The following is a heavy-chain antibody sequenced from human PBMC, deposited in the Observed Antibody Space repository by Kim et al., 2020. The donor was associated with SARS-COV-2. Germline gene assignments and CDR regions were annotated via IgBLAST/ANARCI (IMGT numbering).Heavy chain of an antibody. V-gene: IGHV4-39*01. CDR2: IYYSGST. CDR3: ARLQVAGHFDY. J-gene: IGHJ4*02. Sequence: SETLSLTCTVSGGSISSSSYYWGWIRQPPGKGLEWIGSIYYSGSTYYNPSLKSRVTISVDTSKNQFSLKLSSVTAADTAVYYCARLQVAGHFDYWGQGTLVTVSS. D-gene: IGHD6-19*01. CDR1: GGSISSSSYY.